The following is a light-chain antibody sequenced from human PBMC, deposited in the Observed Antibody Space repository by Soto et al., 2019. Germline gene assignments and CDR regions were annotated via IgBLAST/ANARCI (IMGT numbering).Light chain of an antibody. CDR3: QQFDDWPT. Sequence: IQMTQSPSTLSASVGGRVTITYRASQSISSWLAWYQQKPGKAPKLLIYAASTLQSGVPSRFSGSGSGTEFTLTISSLQSEDFGVYYCQQFDDWPTFGQGTKVDIK. J-gene: IGKJ1*01. V-gene: IGKV1-5*01. CDR1: QSISSW. CDR2: AAS.